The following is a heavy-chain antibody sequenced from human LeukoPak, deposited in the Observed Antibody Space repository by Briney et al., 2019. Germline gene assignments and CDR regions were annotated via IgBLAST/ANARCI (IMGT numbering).Heavy chain of an antibody. CDR3: ARHPSGYDYVWGSSYYMDV. CDR1: GASFSGYY. J-gene: IGHJ6*03. Sequence: SETLSLTCAVYGASFSGYYWSWIRQPPGKGLEWIGEINLGGSTNYNPSFKSRVTISVDTSKNQFSLKLSSVTAADTAVYYCARHPSGYDYVWGSSYYMDVWGKGTTVTVSS. V-gene: IGHV4-34*01. D-gene: IGHD3-16*01. CDR2: INLGGST.